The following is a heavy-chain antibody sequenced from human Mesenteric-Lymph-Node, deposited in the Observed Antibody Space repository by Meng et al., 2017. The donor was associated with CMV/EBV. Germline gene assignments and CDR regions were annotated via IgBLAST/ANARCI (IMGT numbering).Heavy chain of an antibody. CDR3: ATSVVAATSTTCLFDY. CDR1: GFTFSSDG. J-gene: IGHJ4*02. D-gene: IGHD2-15*01. CDR2: IYSDGSNT. V-gene: IGHV3-23*03. Sequence: GESLKISCAASGFTFSSDGMNWVRQAPGKGLEWVSLIYSDGSNTNYADSVKGRFTISRDNSKNTLYLQMNSLRAEDTAVYYCATSVVAATSTTCLFDYWGQGTLVTVSS.